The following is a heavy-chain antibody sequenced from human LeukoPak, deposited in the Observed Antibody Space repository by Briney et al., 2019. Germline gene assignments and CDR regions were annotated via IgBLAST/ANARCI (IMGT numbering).Heavy chain of an antibody. J-gene: IGHJ6*04. D-gene: IGHD3-22*01. CDR3: ARYFYYDSSTYYAYMDV. CDR1: DGSMRSHY. Sequence: SETLSLTCTASDGSMRSHYWSWIRQPPGKGLEWIGYIYYSGSTNYNPALKSRVTISVDTSTNQFSLKLNSVTAADTAIYYCARYFYYDSSTYYAYMDVWGKGTTVTVSS. CDR2: IYYSGST. V-gene: IGHV4-59*11.